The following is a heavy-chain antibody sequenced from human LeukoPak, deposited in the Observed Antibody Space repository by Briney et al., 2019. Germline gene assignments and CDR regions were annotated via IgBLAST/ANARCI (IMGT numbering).Heavy chain of an antibody. CDR1: GGSISSFS. D-gene: IGHD3-3*01. J-gene: IGHJ4*02. CDR3: ASRSSIWSGYQDTLYYFDS. CDR2: IYYSGST. V-gene: IGHV4-59*01. Sequence: PSETLSLTCTVSGGSISSFSWSWIRQPPGKRLEWIGHIYYSGSTNYNPSLKSRVTISVDTSKNQFSLKLSSVTAADTAVYYCASRSSIWSGYQDTLYYFDSWGQGTLVTVSS.